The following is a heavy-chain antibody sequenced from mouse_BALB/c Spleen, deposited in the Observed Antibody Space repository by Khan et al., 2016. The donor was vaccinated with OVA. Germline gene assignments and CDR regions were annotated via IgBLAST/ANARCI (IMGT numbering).Heavy chain of an antibody. CDR2: ISSGGSYT. V-gene: IGHV5-6*01. J-gene: IGHJ4*01. Sequence: EVELVESGGDLVKPGGSLKLSCAASGFSFSSYGMSWVRQTPDKRLEWVAAISSGGSYTYYPDSLKGRFTISRDHAKNTLFLQMSSLKSEDTAMDYCARETGYYEGYAMDYWGQGTSVTVSS. D-gene: IGHD2-3*01. CDR1: GFSFSSYG. CDR3: ARETGYYEGYAMDY.